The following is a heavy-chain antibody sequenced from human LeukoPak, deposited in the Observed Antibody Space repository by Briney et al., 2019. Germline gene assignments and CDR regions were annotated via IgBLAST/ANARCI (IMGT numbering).Heavy chain of an antibody. J-gene: IGHJ3*02. Sequence: SETLSLTCTVSGYSITSGYYWGWIRQPPGEGLEWIGSIYHSGSTYYNASLKSRVTISVDTSKNQFSLKLSSVTAAETAVYYCARFGYSGSLSGSFDIWGQGTMVTVSS. D-gene: IGHD1-26*01. CDR3: ARFGYSGSLSGSFDI. CDR2: IYHSGST. CDR1: GYSITSGYY. V-gene: IGHV4-38-2*02.